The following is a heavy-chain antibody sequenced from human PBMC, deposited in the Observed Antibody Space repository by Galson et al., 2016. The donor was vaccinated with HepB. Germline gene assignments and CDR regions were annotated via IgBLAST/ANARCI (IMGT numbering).Heavy chain of an antibody. CDR2: ISTDNGNT. CDR1: GYTFTSYG. CDR3: ARAWSGYDSRFDY. Sequence: SVKVSCKASGYTFTSYGISWVRQAPGQGLEWMGWISTDNGNTNYAQKFQGRVTMTTDASTSTAYLELRSLRSVDTAVYFCARAWSGYDSRFDYWGQGTLVTVSS. D-gene: IGHD5-12*01. J-gene: IGHJ4*02. V-gene: IGHV1-18*01.